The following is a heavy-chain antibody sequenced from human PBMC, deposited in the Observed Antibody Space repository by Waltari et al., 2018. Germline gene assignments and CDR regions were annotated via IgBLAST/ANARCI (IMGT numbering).Heavy chain of an antibody. CDR3: ARERASVGGRYYFDY. V-gene: IGHV1-69*04. D-gene: IGHD6-19*01. J-gene: IGHJ4*02. Sequence: QVHLVQSGAAVKKPGSSVKVSCKASGDTFRSYLLSWVRQAPGQGLEWMGRITPMIDIVNYAQKFQGRITMTADKSTSALYMELSSLRSEDTAVYYCARERASVGGRYYFDYWGQGTLVTVSS. CDR2: ITPMIDIV. CDR1: GDTFRSYL.